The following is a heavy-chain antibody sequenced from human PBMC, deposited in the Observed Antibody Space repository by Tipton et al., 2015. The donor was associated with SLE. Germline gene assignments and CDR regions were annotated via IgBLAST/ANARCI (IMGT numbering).Heavy chain of an antibody. J-gene: IGHJ4*02. V-gene: IGHV4-59*12. CDR1: GGSISSYY. CDR2: IYYSGST. Sequence: TLSLTCTVSGGSISSYYWSWIRQPPGKGLEWIGYIYYSGSTYYNPSLKSRVTISVDTSKNQFSLKLSSVTAADTAVFYCARGGSTYYYDSSGYYSLDYWGQGTLVTVSS. CDR3: ARGGSTYYYDSSGYYSLDY. D-gene: IGHD3-22*01.